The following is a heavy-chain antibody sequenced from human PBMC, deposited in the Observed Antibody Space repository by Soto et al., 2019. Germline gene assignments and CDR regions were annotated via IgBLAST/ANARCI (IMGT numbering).Heavy chain of an antibody. CDR2: IWYDGSKK. CDR3: ARDASYYSLWSGYYPSRNGMDV. V-gene: IGHV3-33*01. J-gene: IGHJ6*02. Sequence: ESGGGVVQPGRSLRLSCAASGFTFSSFGMHWVLQAPGKGLEWVSLIWYDGSKKSYGDSVKGRFTISRDNSRNTVYLQMNSLRADDTAVYYCARDASYYSLWSGYYPSRNGMDVWGQGTTVTVSS. D-gene: IGHD3-3*01. CDR1: GFTFSSFG.